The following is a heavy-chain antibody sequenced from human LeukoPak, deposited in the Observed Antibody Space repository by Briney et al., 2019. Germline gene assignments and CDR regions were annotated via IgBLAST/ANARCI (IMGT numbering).Heavy chain of an antibody. V-gene: IGHV7-4-1*02. J-gene: IGHJ4*02. CDR3: ARLDSGSYWYYFDY. CDR2: INTNTGNP. CDR1: GYTFTSYA. Sequence: GASVKVSCKASGYTFTSYAMNWVRQAPGQGLEWMGWINTNTGNPTYAQGFTGRFVFSLDTSVSTAYLQISSLKAEDTAVYYCARLDSGSYWYYFDYWGQGTLVTVSS. D-gene: IGHD1-26*01.